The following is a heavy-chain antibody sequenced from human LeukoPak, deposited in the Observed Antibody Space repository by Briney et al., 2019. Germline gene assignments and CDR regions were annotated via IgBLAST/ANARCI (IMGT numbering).Heavy chain of an antibody. CDR3: ASEVVTSIEYFQH. D-gene: IGHD2-21*02. Sequence: SETLSLTCTVSGASITSYYWSWIRQPPGKALVWIGYIYYSGSTNYNPSLKSRVTISVDTSKNQFSLKLRSVTAADTAVYYCASEVVTSIEYFQHWGQGTLVTVSS. J-gene: IGHJ1*01. V-gene: IGHV4-59*01. CDR2: IYYSGST. CDR1: GASITSYY.